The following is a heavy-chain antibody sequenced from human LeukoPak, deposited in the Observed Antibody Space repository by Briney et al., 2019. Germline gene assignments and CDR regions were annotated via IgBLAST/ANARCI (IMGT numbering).Heavy chain of an antibody. V-gene: IGHV1-8*01. D-gene: IGHD3/OR15-3a*01. J-gene: IGHJ4*02. Sequence: ASVKVSCKASGYTFTSYDINWVRQATGQGLEWMGWMNPGSGNTGYAQEFQGRVTMTRNTSISTVYMEVSGLRSEDTAVYYCTRGGIIILGVATVVDYWGQGTLVTVSS. CDR1: GYTFTSYD. CDR3: TRGGIIILGVATVVDY. CDR2: MNPGSGNT.